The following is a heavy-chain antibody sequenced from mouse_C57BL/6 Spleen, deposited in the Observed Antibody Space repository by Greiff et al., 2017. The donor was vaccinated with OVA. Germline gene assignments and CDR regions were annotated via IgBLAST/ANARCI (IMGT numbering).Heavy chain of an antibody. CDR1: GFTFSDYY. CDR2: INYDGSST. Sequence: EVQVVESEGGLVQPGSSMKLSCTASGFTFSDYYMAWVRQVPEKGLEWVANINYDGSSTYYLDSLKSRFIISRDNAKNILYLQMSSLKYEDTATYYCARDQSHYYAMDYWGQGTSVTVSS. V-gene: IGHV5-16*01. J-gene: IGHJ4*01. CDR3: ARDQSHYYAMDY.